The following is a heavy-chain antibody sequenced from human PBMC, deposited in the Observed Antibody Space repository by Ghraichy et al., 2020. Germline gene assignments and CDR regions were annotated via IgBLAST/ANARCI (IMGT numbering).Heavy chain of an antibody. CDR3: ARDHYGSRSFDY. D-gene: IGHD3-10*01. CDR1: GYTFTGYY. J-gene: IGHJ4*02. V-gene: IGHV1-2*02. CDR2: INPNSGGT. Sequence: ASVKVSCKASGYTFTGYYMHWVRQAPGQGLEWMGWINPNSGGTNYAQKFQGRVTMTRDTSISTAYMELSRLRSDDTAVYYCARDHYGSRSFDYWGQGAPVTVSS.